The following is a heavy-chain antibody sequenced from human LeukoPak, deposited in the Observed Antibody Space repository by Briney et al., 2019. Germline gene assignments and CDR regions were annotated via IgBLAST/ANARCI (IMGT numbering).Heavy chain of an antibody. CDR2: ISGSGGST. V-gene: IGHV3-23*01. CDR1: GFTFSSYA. Sequence: GGSLRLSCAASGFTFSSYAMSWVRQAPGKGLEWVSAISGSGGSTYYADSVKGRFTISRDNAKNSLYLQMNSLRAEDTAVYYCAREGREDIVVVPAAAIDYWGQGTLVTVSS. J-gene: IGHJ4*02. CDR3: AREGREDIVVVPAAAIDY. D-gene: IGHD2-2*01.